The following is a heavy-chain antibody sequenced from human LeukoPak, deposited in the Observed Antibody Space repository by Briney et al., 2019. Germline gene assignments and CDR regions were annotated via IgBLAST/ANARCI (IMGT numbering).Heavy chain of an antibody. CDR2: IYYIGST. V-gene: IGHV4-59*01. CDR3: ARADVDIVATIIWFDP. CDR1: GGSISSYY. J-gene: IGHJ5*02. D-gene: IGHD5-12*01. Sequence: PSETLSLTCTVSGGSISSYYWSWIRQPPGKGLEWIGYIYYIGSTNYNPSLKSRVTISVDTSKNQFSLKLSSVTAADTAVYYCARADVDIVATIIWFDPWGQGTLVTVSS.